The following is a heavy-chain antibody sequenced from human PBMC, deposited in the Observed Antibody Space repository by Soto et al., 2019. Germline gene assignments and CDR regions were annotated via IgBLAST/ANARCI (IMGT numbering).Heavy chain of an antibody. CDR1: GFTFSNSW. CDR2: IKEGGSEK. CDR3: TRKRFGMDV. Sequence: PGGSLRLSCAASGFTFSNSWMSWVRQAPGKGLEWVANIKEGGSEKDYVDSVKGRFTITRDEAKNSLYLQMNNLSAEDTAVYFCTRKRFGMDVWGQGTTVTVSS. J-gene: IGHJ6*02. V-gene: IGHV3-7*03.